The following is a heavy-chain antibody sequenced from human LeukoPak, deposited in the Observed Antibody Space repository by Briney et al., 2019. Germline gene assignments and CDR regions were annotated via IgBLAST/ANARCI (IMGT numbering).Heavy chain of an antibody. Sequence: GGSLRLSCAASGFTFSDYYMSWIRQAPGKGLEWVSAISGSGGSTYYADSVKGRFTISRDNSKNTLYLQMNSLRAEDTAVYYCAKDTPRTREPAGKYYFDYWGQGTLVTVSS. J-gene: IGHJ4*02. V-gene: IGHV3-23*01. CDR2: ISGSGGST. D-gene: IGHD1-14*01. CDR3: AKDTPRTREPAGKYYFDY. CDR1: GFTFSDYY.